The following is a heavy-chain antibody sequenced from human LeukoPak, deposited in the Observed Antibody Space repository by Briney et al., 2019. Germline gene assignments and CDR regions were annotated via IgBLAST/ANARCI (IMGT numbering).Heavy chain of an antibody. J-gene: IGHJ4*02. D-gene: IGHD3-3*01. V-gene: IGHV4-59*01. CDR3: ARDKYYDFWSGEIDY. CDR2: IYYSGST. Sequence: SETLSLTCTVSGGSISSYYWSWIRQPPGKGLEWIGYIYYSGSTNYNPSLKSRVTISVDTSKNQFSLKLSSVTAADTAVYYRARDKYYDFWSGEIDYWGQGTLVTVSS. CDR1: GGSISSYY.